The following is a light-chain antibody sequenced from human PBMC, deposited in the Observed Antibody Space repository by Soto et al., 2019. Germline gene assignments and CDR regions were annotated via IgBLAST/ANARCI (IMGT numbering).Light chain of an antibody. V-gene: IGKV1-5*03. CDR2: KAS. CDR3: QQYNTYKWT. J-gene: IGKJ1*01. Sequence: DIQMTQSPSNLSASVGDRVTITCRASQSISSWLAWYQQKPGKAPNLLIYKASSLQSGVPSRFSGGGSGTEFTLTISSLQPDDFATYYCQQYNTYKWTFGQGTKVEIK. CDR1: QSISSW.